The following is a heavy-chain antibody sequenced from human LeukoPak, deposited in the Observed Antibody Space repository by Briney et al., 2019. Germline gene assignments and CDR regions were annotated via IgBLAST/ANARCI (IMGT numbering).Heavy chain of an antibody. Sequence: GASVKVSCKASGYTFTGYYIHWVRQAPGQGLEWMGIINPSGGSTSYAQKFQGRVTMTRDMCTSTVYMELSSLRSEDTAVYYCARDTYCSSTSCYVFDYWGQGTLVTVSS. J-gene: IGHJ4*02. CDR3: ARDTYCSSTSCYVFDY. CDR2: INPSGGST. CDR1: GYTFTGYY. D-gene: IGHD2-2*01. V-gene: IGHV1-46*01.